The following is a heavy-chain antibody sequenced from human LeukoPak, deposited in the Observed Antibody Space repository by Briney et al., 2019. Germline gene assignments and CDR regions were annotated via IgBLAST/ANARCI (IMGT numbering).Heavy chain of an antibody. CDR3: ARGYCSSTSCSPLDNAFDI. Sequence: GASVKVSCKSSGYTFTGYYMHWVRQAPGQGLEWMGWINPNSGGTNYAQKFQGRVTMTRDTSISTAYMELSRLRSDDTAVYYCARGYCSSTSCSPLDNAFDIWGQGTMVTVSS. V-gene: IGHV1-2*02. J-gene: IGHJ3*02. D-gene: IGHD2-2*01. CDR2: INPNSGGT. CDR1: GYTFTGYY.